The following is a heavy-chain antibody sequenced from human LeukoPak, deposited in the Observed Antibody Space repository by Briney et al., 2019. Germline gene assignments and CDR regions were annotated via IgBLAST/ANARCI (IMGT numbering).Heavy chain of an antibody. CDR3: ATENFSDAFDI. CDR2: VSGYNGNK. D-gene: IGHD1-7*01. J-gene: IGHJ3*02. Sequence: ASVKVSCKASGYTFSNYGISWVRQAPGQGLEWMGWVSGYNGNKKYVQKLQGRVTMTEDTSTDTAYMELSSLRSEDTAVYYCATENFSDAFDIWGQGTMVTVSS. CDR1: GYTFSNYG. V-gene: IGHV1-18*01.